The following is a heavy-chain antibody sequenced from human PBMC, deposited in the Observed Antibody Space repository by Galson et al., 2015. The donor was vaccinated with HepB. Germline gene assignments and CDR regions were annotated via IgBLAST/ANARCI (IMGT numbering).Heavy chain of an antibody. Sequence: SVKVSCKASGYTFTSYGISWVRQAPGQGLEWMGWISAYNGNTNYAQKLQGRVTMTTDTSTSTAYMELRSLRSDDTAVYYCARMGVGYDFWSGYYTGGEAFDYWGQGTLVTVSS. J-gene: IGHJ4*02. D-gene: IGHD3-3*01. CDR1: GYTFTSYG. CDR2: ISAYNGNT. CDR3: ARMGVGYDFWSGYYTGGEAFDY. V-gene: IGHV1-18*04.